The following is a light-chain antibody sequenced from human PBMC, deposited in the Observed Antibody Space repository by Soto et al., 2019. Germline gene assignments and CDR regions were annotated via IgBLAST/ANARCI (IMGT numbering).Light chain of an antibody. CDR3: QQYGGSPVYT. CDR2: GAS. V-gene: IGKV3-20*01. CDR1: QTVSSRY. J-gene: IGKJ2*01. Sequence: EIVLTQSPGILSLSPGDTASLSCRASQTVSSRYLAWYQQRPGQAPRLLIYGASSRASGIPDRFSGSGSGTDFTLSISKLGPEDFAVYYCQQYGGSPVYTFGQGTKLEIK.